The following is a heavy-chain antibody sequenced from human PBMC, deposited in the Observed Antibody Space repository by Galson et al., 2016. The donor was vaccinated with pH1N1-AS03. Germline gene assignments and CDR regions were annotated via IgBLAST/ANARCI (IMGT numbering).Heavy chain of an antibody. CDR1: GFTFTDYY. V-gene: IGHV3-11*01. J-gene: IGHJ3*01. D-gene: IGHD6-13*01. Sequence: LRLSCAASGFTFTDYYLTWIRQAPGKGLELISYISSRGSTKYYADSVKGRFAISRDDAKKSVYLQMDRLRVEDTAVYYCARDWGFSWTSRPTFDFWGQGTMVAVSA. CDR3: ARDWGFSWTSRPTFDF. CDR2: ISSRGSTK.